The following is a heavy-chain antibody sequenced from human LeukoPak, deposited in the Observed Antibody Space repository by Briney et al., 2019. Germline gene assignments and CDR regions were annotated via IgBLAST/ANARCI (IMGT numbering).Heavy chain of an antibody. D-gene: IGHD1-7*01. Sequence: SQTLSLTCTVSGGSISSGGYYWSWIRQHPGQGLEWIGYIYYSGSTYYNPSLKSRVTISVDTSKNQFSLKLSSVTAADTAVYYCARDNRTNWNYTGGYYFDYWGQGTLVTVSS. CDR2: IYYSGST. V-gene: IGHV4-31*03. CDR3: ARDNRTNWNYTGGYYFDY. J-gene: IGHJ4*02. CDR1: GGSISSGGYY.